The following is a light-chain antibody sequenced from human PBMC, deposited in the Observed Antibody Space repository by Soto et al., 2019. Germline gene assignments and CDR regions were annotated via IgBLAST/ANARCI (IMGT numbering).Light chain of an antibody. CDR3: LWSDGGPRV. CDR1: TGTVTSGQY. J-gene: IGLJ2*01. Sequence: QAVVTQGPSLTVPPGGTVTLTCGSSTGTVTSGQYAYWFQQKPGQAPRTLIYETINRHSWTPARFSGSLLGGKAALTLSGALPEDESEYYCLWSDGGPRVFGGGTKLTVL. CDR2: ETI. V-gene: IGLV7-46*01.